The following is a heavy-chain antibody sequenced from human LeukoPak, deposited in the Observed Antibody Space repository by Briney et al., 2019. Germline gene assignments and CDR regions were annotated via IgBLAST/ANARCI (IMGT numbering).Heavy chain of an antibody. D-gene: IGHD4-23*01. CDR2: ISGSGGST. J-gene: IGHJ4*02. Sequence: GGSLRLSCAASGNYWMHWVRQAPGKGLEWVSAISGSGGSTYYADSVKGRFTISRDNSKNTLYLQMNSLRAEDTAVYYCAKVTVVPYYFDYWGQGTLVTVSS. CDR3: AKVTVVPYYFDY. CDR1: GNYW. V-gene: IGHV3-23*01.